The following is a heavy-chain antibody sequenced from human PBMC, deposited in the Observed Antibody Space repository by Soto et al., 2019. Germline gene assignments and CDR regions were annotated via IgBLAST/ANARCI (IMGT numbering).Heavy chain of an antibody. D-gene: IGHD3-22*01. J-gene: IGHJ5*02. V-gene: IGHV1-69*13. CDR2: IIPIFGTA. CDR3: AREQIEDWFDP. CDR1: RGTFSSYA. Sequence: SVKVSCKDSRGTFSSYAISWLRQAPRQGLEWMGGIIPIFGTANYAQKFQGRVTITADESTSTAYMELSSLRSEDTAVYYCAREQIEDWFDPWGQGTLVTVSS.